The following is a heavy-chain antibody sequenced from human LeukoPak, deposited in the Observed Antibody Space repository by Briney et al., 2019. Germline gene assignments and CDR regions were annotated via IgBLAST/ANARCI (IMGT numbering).Heavy chain of an antibody. V-gene: IGHV4-59*01. J-gene: IGHJ5*02. CDR3: AGGSGRWFDP. CDR1: GGSISSYY. CDR2: IYYSGSS. Sequence: PSETLSLTCTVSGGSISSYYWSWIRQPPGKGLEWIGYIYYSGSSNYNPSLESRVTISLDTSKNQFSLKVRSVTAADTAVYYCAGGSGRWFDPWGQGTLVTVSS. D-gene: IGHD3-16*01.